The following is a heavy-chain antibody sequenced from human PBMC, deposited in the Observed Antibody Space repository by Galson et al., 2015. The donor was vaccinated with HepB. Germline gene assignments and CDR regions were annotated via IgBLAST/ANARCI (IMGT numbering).Heavy chain of an antibody. J-gene: IGHJ4*02. Sequence: SCKASGGTFSSYAISWVRQAPGQGLEWMGGIIPIFGTANYAQKFQGRVTITGDTSASTAYMELSSLRSEDTAVYYCARDRLGYSSSWYYFDYWGQGTLVTVSS. CDR1: GGTFSSYA. D-gene: IGHD6-13*01. CDR2: IIPIFGTA. V-gene: IGHV1-69*06. CDR3: ARDRLGYSSSWYYFDY.